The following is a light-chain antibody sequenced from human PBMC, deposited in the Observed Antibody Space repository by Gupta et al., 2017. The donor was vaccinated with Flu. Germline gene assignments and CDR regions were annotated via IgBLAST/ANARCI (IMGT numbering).Light chain of an antibody. V-gene: IGLV6-57*01. CDR1: SGSVASNY. J-gene: IGLJ3*02. CDR2: EDN. CDR3: QSYDSDNHWV. Sequence: NFMLTQPHSVSESPVKTVTISCTRSSGSVASNYVQWYQQRPDSSPTTVIYEDNQRPSGVPDRFSGSIDSSSNSASLTISGLRTEDEADYYCQSYDSDNHWVFGGGTKLTVL.